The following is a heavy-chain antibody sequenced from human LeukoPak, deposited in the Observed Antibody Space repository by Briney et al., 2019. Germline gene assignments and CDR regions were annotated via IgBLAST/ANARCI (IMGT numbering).Heavy chain of an antibody. CDR3: AREVGGYCSSTSCYGYYYYYMDV. Sequence: SETLSLTCIVSGGSISSYYWSWIRQPPGKGVEWIGYIYYSGSTNYNPSLKSRVTISVDTSKNQFSLKLSSVTAADTAVYYCAREVGGYCSSTSCYGYYYYYMDVWGKGTTVTISS. D-gene: IGHD2-2*01. V-gene: IGHV4-59*12. J-gene: IGHJ6*03. CDR1: GGSISSYY. CDR2: IYYSGST.